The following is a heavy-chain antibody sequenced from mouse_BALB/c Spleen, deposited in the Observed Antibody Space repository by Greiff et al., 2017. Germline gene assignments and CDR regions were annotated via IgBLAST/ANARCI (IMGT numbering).Heavy chain of an antibody. CDR2: ISSGSGTI. J-gene: IGHJ2*01. CDR1: GFTFSSFG. CDR3: AREGWLPDFDY. Sequence: EVKLVESGGGLVQPGGSLKLSCAASGFTFSSFGMHWVRQAPEKGLEWVAYISSGSGTIYYANTLKGRFTISTDNPENTLFMQMTSLRSEDTAMYYCAREGWLPDFDYWGQGTTLTVSS. D-gene: IGHD2-3*01. V-gene: IGHV5-17*02.